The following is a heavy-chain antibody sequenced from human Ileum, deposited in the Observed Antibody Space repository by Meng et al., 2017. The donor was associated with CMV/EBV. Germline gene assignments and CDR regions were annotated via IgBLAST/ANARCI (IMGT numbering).Heavy chain of an antibody. CDR3: GRDLRNYYYYGMDV. J-gene: IGHJ6*02. V-gene: IGHV3-11*01. Sequence: GESLKISCAASGFTFSDYYMSWIRQAPGKGLEWVSYISSSGSTIYYADSVKGRFTISRDNAKNSLYLQMNSLRAEETAVYYCGRDLRNYYYYGMDVWGQAST. CDR2: ISSSGSTI. D-gene: IGHD5/OR15-5a*01. CDR1: GFTFSDYY.